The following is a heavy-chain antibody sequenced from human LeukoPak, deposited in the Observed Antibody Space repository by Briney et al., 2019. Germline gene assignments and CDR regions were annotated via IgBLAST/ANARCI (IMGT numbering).Heavy chain of an antibody. CDR3: AKGLNYVSSAAFDY. J-gene: IGHJ4*02. V-gene: IGHV3-23*01. Sequence: GGSLRLSCTASGFAFSSYAMTWVRQAPGKGLEWVSGISGSGGSTYYADSVKGRFTISRDNSRNTLYLQMNSLRAADTAVYYCAKGLNYVSSAAFDYWGQGTLVTVSS. CDR2: ISGSGGST. CDR1: GFAFSSYA. D-gene: IGHD3-22*01.